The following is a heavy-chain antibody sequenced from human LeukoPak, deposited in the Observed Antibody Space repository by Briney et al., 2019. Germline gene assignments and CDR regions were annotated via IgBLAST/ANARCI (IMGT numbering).Heavy chain of an antibody. CDR3: ARLLHYVDN. J-gene: IGHJ4*02. CDR1: GYSFTNYW. V-gene: IGHV5-51*01. CDR2: IYPGDSDT. Sequence: GESLKISCKGSGYSFTNYWIGWVRQMPGKGLEWMGIIYPGDSDTRYSPSFQGQVTISADKSITTAYLQWTSLKASDTAMYFCARLLHYVDNWGQGTLVAVSS.